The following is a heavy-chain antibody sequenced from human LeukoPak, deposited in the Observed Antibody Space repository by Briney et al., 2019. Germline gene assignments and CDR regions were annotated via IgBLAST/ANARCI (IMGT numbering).Heavy chain of an antibody. CDR2: INDSGRI. CDR1: GGSFSNYY. D-gene: IGHD1-7*01. CDR3: ARRWNYGRNYYIDV. V-gene: IGHV4-34*01. J-gene: IGHJ6*03. Sequence: SETLSLTCAVYGGSFSNYYWSWIRQTPGKGMEWIGEINDSGRINYNPSLMSRVTVSVDTSKNQFSLRLTSVPATDTAVYYCARRWNYGRNYYIDVWGKGATVSVSS.